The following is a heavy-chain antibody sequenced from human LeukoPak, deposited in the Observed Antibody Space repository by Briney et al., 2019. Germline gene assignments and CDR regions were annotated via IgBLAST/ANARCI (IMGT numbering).Heavy chain of an antibody. CDR2: IYYSGST. CDR3: AREMYSSSPYYYYYYGMDV. Sequence: SQTLSLTCTVSGGSISSGGYYCSWIRQHPGKGLEWIGYIYYSGSTYNNPSLKSRDTISVDTSKNQFSLKLSSVTAADTAVYYCAREMYSSSPYYYYYYGMDVWGQGTTVTVSS. J-gene: IGHJ6*02. D-gene: IGHD6-6*01. V-gene: IGHV4-31*03. CDR1: GGSISSGGYY.